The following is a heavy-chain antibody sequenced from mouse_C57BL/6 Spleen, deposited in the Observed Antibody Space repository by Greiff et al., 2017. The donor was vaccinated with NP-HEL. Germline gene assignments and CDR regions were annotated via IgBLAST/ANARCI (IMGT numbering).Heavy chain of an antibody. J-gene: IGHJ2*01. CDR1: GFTFSDYY. CDR2: INFDGSST. V-gene: IGHV5-16*01. CDR3: AREAGTEGYYFDY. D-gene: IGHD4-1*01. Sequence: EVKLVESEGGLVQPGSSMKLSCTASGFTFSDYYMAWVRQVPEKGLEWVANINFDGSSTYYLDSLKSRFIISRDNAKNILYLQMSSLKSEDTATYYCAREAGTEGYYFDYWGQGTTLTVSS.